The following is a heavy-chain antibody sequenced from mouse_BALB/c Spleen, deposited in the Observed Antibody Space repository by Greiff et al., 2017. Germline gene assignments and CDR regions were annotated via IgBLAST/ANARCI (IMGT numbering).Heavy chain of an antibody. CDR2: IDPANGNT. J-gene: IGHJ1*01. CDR1: GFNFKDSY. V-gene: IGHV14-3*02. Sequence: EVKLMESGAELVKPGASVKLSCTASGFNFKDSYMHWVKQRPEQGLEWIGRIDPANGNTKYDPKFQGKATITADTSSNTAYLQLSSLTSEDTAVYYCARMNGNFSYWYIDVWGAGTTVTVSS. CDR3: ARMNGNFSYWYIDV.